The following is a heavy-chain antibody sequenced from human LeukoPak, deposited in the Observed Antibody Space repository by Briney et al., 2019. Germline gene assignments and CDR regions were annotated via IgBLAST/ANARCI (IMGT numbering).Heavy chain of an antibody. J-gene: IGHJ3*02. D-gene: IGHD5-18*01. CDR3: ARDLGYNYGYAFDI. Sequence: ASVKVSCKTSGCSFTGYYMHWVRQAPGQGLEWMGRINTNTGGTNYAQRFQGRVTVTRDTSISTAYMDLSRLRSDDTAVYYCARDLGYNYGYAFDIWGQGTMVTVSS. CDR2: INTNTGGT. V-gene: IGHV1-2*06. CDR1: GCSFTGYY.